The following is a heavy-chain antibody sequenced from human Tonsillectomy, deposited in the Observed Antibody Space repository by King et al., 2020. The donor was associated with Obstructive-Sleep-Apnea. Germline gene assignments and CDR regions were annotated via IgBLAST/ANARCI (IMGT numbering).Heavy chain of an antibody. V-gene: IGHV5-51*01. CDR3: ARSRPDCGGDCYSGYFDP. Sequence: QLVQSGAEVKKPGESLKISCKGSGYSFTSYWIGWVRQMPGKGLEWMGIIYPGDSDTRYSPSFQGQVTISADKSISTAYLQWSSLKASDTAMYYCARSRPDCGGDCYSGYFDPWGPGNPGHRLL. J-gene: IGHJ5*02. D-gene: IGHD2-21*02. CDR2: IYPGDSDT. CDR1: GYSFTSYW.